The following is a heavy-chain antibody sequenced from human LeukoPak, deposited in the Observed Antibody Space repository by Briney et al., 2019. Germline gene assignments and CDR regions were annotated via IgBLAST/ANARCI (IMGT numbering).Heavy chain of an antibody. CDR1: GFTFTSYD. Sequence: GASVKVSCKASGFTFTSYDINWVRQATGQGLEWMGWMNPNSGDTGYAQKFQGRITMTRNTSINTAYMELRSLRSDDTAVYYCASGEVGVVYRAGGRYYYYYHAMDVWGQGTTVTVSS. D-gene: IGHD2-15*01. V-gene: IGHV1-8*01. CDR3: ASGEVGVVYRAGGRYYYYYHAMDV. CDR2: MNPNSGDT. J-gene: IGHJ6*02.